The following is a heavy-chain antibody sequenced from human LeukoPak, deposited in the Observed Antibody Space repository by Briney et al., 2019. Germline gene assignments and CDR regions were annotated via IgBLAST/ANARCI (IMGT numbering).Heavy chain of an antibody. J-gene: IGHJ4*01. CDR2: IKQDGSEK. D-gene: IGHD1-7*01. Sequence: GGFLRLSCGASGYTFRNYWMSWVRQAPGKGLEWVANIKQDGSEKYYVDSVKGRFIVSRDNARNSLFLQMNNLRAEDTAVYYCARRKTGTAASPLYYFDYWGQGTLVTVSP. CDR1: GYTFRNYW. V-gene: IGHV3-7*01. CDR3: ARRKTGTAASPLYYFDY.